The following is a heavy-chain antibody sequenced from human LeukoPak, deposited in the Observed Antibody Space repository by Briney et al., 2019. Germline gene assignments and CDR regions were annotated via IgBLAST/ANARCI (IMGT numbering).Heavy chain of an antibody. CDR2: IKEDGTET. CDR3: AKEGRSLQTY. V-gene: IGHV3-7*03. Sequence: GGSLRLSCAASGFTFTSYSMSWVRLAPGKGLEWVANIKEDGTETYYVDSVKGRFTISRDNAKNSLYLQMNSLRVEDTAVYYCAKEGRSLQTYWGQGTLVTVSS. D-gene: IGHD5-24*01. CDR1: GFTFTSYS. J-gene: IGHJ4*02.